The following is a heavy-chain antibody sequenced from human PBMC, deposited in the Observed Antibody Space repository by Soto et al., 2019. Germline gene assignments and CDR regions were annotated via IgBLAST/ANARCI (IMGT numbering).Heavy chain of an antibody. CDR3: ASSCIDGGCQFVC. Sequence: GASVKVSCKASGYTFTSYYMHWVRQAPGQGLEWMGIINPSGGSTSYAQKFQGRVTMTRDTSTSTVYMELSSLRSEDTAVYYCASSCIDGGCQFVCWRQGSLVTVSS. D-gene: IGHD2-15*01. J-gene: IGHJ4*02. CDR1: GYTFTSYY. V-gene: IGHV1-46*01. CDR2: INPSGGST.